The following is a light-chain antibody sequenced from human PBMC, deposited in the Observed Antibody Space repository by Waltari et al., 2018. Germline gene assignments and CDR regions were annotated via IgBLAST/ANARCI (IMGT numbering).Light chain of an antibody. CDR3: QQSYTVPT. J-gene: IGKJ5*01. Sequence: DIRMTQSPSSLSASVGDRVTITCRTGQIIDNFLNWYQQKPGKAPKLLIYFTSNLQSGVQSRFSGDGSGTTFTLTITSLQPEDFATYYCQQSYTVPTFGQGTRLEIK. CDR1: QIIDNF. CDR2: FTS. V-gene: IGKV1-39*01.